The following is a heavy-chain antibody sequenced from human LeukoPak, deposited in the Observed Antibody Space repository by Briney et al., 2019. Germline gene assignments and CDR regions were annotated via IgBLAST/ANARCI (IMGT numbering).Heavy chain of an antibody. J-gene: IGHJ4*02. Sequence: PSETLSLTCAVSGGSISSSNWWSWVRQPPGKGLEWIGEIYHSGSTNYNPSLKSRVTISVDKSKNQFSLKLSSVTAADTAVYYCARGNLQDGGKTPHFDYWGQGTLVTVSS. V-gene: IGHV4-4*02. CDR1: GGSISSSNW. CDR3: ARGNLQDGGKTPHFDY. D-gene: IGHD4-23*01. CDR2: IYHSGST.